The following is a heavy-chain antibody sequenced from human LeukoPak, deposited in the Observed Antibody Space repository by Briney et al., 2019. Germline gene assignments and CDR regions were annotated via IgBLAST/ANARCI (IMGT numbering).Heavy chain of an antibody. J-gene: IGHJ3*02. CDR1: GFTFSDYY. Sequence: GGSLRLSCAASGFTFSDYYMSWIRQAPGKGLEWVSFISSSSSYTNFADSVKGRFTISRDNAKNSLYLQMNSLRAEDTALYYCARSTMAPDAFDIWGQGTMVTVSS. CDR2: ISSSSSYT. D-gene: IGHD3-10*01. V-gene: IGHV3-11*03. CDR3: ARSTMAPDAFDI.